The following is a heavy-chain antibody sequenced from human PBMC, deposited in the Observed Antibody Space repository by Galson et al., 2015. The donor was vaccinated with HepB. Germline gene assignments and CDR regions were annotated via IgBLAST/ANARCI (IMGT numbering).Heavy chain of an antibody. V-gene: IGHV3-21*01. D-gene: IGHD2-2*01. Sequence: SLRLSCATSGFTFSSYSMHWVRQAPGKGLEWVSSISSRSAYIYYGDSVKGRFTISRDNAKNSLYLQVNSLRADDTAVYYCARDYEDYCSSPSCLIQGGYYWGMDVWGQGTTVTVSS. CDR1: GFTFSSYS. CDR3: ARDYEDYCSSPSCLIQGGYYWGMDV. CDR2: ISSRSAYI. J-gene: IGHJ6*02.